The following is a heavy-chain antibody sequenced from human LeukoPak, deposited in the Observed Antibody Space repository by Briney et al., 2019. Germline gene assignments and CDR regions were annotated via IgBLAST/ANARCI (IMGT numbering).Heavy chain of an antibody. J-gene: IGHJ4*02. D-gene: IGHD5-24*01. CDR1: GGTFSSYA. Sequence: SVKVSCKASGGTFSSYAISWVRQAPGQGLEWMGGIIPIFGTANYAQKFQGRVTITADESTSTAYMELSSLRSEDTAVYYCARDHLEDGYKFLDYWAREPWSPSPQ. CDR3: ARDHLEDGYKFLDY. V-gene: IGHV1-69*01. CDR2: IIPIFGTA.